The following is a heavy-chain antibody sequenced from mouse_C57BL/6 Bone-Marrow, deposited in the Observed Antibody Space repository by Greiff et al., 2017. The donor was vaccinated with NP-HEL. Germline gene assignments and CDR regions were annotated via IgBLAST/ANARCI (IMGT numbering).Heavy chain of an antibody. CDR1: GFSLTSYA. CDR2: IWPGGGT. Sequence: VQLQESGPGLVAPSQSLSITCTVSGFSLTSYAISWVRQPPGKGLEWLGVIWPGGGTNYNSALNSRLSISKDNSKSQVFLKMNSLQTDDTARYYCARKRLRDYYAMDYWGQGTSVTVSS. V-gene: IGHV2-9-1*01. D-gene: IGHD2-4*01. CDR3: ARKRLRDYYAMDY. J-gene: IGHJ4*01.